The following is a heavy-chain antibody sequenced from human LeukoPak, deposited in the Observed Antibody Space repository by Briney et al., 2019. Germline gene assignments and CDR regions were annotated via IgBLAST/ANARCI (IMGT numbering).Heavy chain of an antibody. J-gene: IGHJ6*02. D-gene: IGHD3-22*01. V-gene: IGHV1-18*01. Sequence: ASVKVSCKASGYTFTSYGISWVRQAPGQGLEWMGWISAYNGNTNYAQKLQGRVTMTTDTSTSTAYMELRSLRSDDTAVYYCARGEYYDSSGYYYRNYYYGMDVWGQGTTVTVSS. CDR2: ISAYNGNT. CDR3: ARGEYYDSSGYYYRNYYYGMDV. CDR1: GYTFTSYG.